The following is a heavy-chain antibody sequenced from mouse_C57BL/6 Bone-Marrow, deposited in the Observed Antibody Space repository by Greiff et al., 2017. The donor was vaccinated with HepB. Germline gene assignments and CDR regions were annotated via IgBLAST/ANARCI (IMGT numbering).Heavy chain of an antibody. Sequence: EVQLVESGGGLVQPGGSMKLSCAASGFTFSDAWMDWVRQSPEKGLEWVAEIRNKANNHATYYAESVKGRFTISRDDSKSSVYLQMNSLRAEDTGIYYCTRHYSNYVRFAYWGQGTLVTVSA. V-gene: IGHV6-6*01. CDR3: TRHYSNYVRFAY. J-gene: IGHJ3*01. CDR2: IRNKANNHAT. D-gene: IGHD2-5*01. CDR1: GFTFSDAW.